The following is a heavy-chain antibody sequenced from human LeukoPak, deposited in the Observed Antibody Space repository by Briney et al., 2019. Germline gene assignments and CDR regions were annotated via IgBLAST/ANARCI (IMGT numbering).Heavy chain of an antibody. J-gene: IGHJ4*02. CDR1: GGTFSSYA. V-gene: IGHV1-69*04. D-gene: IGHD5-18*01. Sequence: SVKVSCKASGGTFSSYAISWVRQAPGQGLEWMGRIIPILGIANYAQKFQGRVTITTDKSTSTAYMELSSLRSEDTAVYYCARDPTGYSYGYFDYWGQGTLVTVSS. CDR3: ARDPTGYSYGYFDY. CDR2: IIPILGIA.